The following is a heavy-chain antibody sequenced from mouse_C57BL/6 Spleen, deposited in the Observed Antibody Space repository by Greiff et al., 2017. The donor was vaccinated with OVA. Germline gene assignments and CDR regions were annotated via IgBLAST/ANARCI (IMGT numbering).Heavy chain of an antibody. CDR1: GYAFSSSW. J-gene: IGHJ2*01. Sequence: QVQLQQSGPELVKPGASVKISCKASGYAFSSSWMNWVKQRPGKGLEWIGRIYPGDGDTNYNGKFKGKATLTADKSSSTAYMQHSSLTSEYSAVYFCARDSSDYFCYWGQSTTLTFSS. V-gene: IGHV1-82*01. CDR2: IYPGDGDT. D-gene: IGHD3-2*02. CDR3: ARDSSDYFCY.